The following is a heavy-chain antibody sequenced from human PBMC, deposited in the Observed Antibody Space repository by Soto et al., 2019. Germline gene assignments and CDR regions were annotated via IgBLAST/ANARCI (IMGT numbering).Heavy chain of an antibody. D-gene: IGHD1-26*01. V-gene: IGHV4-34*01. Sequence: PSETLSLTCAVYGASLSDNYCNWLRQPPGKGLEWIGEINHSGNTNYNPSLRSRVTISIDTSKNQFSLKLTSVTAADTAVYYCARVRGGGPFDDWGQGTLVTVSS. CDR3: ARVRGGGPFDD. CDR2: INHSGNT. J-gene: IGHJ4*02. CDR1: GASLSDNY.